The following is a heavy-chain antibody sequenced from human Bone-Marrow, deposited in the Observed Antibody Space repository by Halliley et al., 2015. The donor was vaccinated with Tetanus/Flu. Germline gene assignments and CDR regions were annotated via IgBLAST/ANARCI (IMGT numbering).Heavy chain of an antibody. J-gene: IGHJ4*02. CDR1: GFAVRDAW. V-gene: IGHV3-15*04. Sequence: SLRLSCAPSGFAVRDAWMSWVRQAPGKGLEWIGHIEREALGGTTNYAAPVKARFTVSRDDSQNVLYLQMNSLQTEDTGVYYCLTDLPRYTDTWVMVEFWGQGTLVTVSS. CDR3: LTDLPRYTDTWVMVEF. D-gene: IGHD3-16*02. CDR2: IEREALGGTT.